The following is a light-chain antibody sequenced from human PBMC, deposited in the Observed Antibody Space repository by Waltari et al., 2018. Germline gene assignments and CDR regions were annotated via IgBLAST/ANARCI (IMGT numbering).Light chain of an antibody. Sequence: QSVLTQPPSASGTPGQRVTISCSGSSSNIGSDTVNWYQQLPGTAPKLLIYNNNQRPSGVPDRFSGSKSGTSASLAIGGLQSEDEADYCCAAWDDSLKGVFGGGTKLTVL. J-gene: IGLJ3*02. CDR2: NNN. V-gene: IGLV1-44*01. CDR3: AAWDDSLKGV. CDR1: SSNIGSDT.